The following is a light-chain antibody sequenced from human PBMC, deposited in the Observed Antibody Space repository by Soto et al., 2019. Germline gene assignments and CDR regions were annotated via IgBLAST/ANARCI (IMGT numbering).Light chain of an antibody. Sequence: DIQLTQPPSFLSASVGDRVTITCRASQSISSHVAWYRQKSGKAPMLLIYAASTLQSGVPSRFSGSGSGTEFTLTISSLHPEDFATYYCQHLDSFPLAFGGGTTVEI. V-gene: IGKV1-9*01. J-gene: IGKJ4*01. CDR3: QHLDSFPLA. CDR2: AAS. CDR1: QSISSH.